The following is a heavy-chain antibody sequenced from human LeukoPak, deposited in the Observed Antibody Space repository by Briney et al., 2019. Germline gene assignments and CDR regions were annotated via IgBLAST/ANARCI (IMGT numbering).Heavy chain of an antibody. D-gene: IGHD2-21*02. V-gene: IGHV5-51*01. J-gene: IGHJ4*02. CDR1: GYSCTSYW. Sequence: GESLKISCKGSGYSCTSYWIDWVRQMSGKGLEWMGITYPGDSDTRYSPSFQGQVTISADKSISTAYLQWSSLKASDTAMYYCARRPSGGDCYYDYWGQGTLVTVSS. CDR2: TYPGDSDT. CDR3: ARRPSGGDCYYDY.